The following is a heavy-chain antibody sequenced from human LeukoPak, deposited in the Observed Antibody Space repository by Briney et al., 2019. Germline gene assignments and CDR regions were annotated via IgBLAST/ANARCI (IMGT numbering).Heavy chain of an antibody. Sequence: PSETLSLTCAVHGGSFSGYYRTWIRQPPGKGLEWIGEINHPGSTIYNPSLKSRVTMSVDTSTNQFSLKLSSVTAADTAVYYCARGPGTYWYFDLWGRGTLVTVSS. CDR3: ARGPGTYWYFDL. V-gene: IGHV4-34*01. J-gene: IGHJ2*01. CDR1: GGSFSGYY. CDR2: INHPGST. D-gene: IGHD3-10*01.